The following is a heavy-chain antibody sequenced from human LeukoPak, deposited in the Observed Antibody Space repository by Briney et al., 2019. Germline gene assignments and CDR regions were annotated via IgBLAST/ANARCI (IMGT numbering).Heavy chain of an antibody. CDR2: IGNSGTTT. CDR1: GFTFSSYA. Sequence: GGSLRLSCAASGFTFSSYAMSWVRQAPGKGLEWVSGIGNSGTTTDYADSVRGRFTISRDNSKNTLYLQMNSQRAEDTAVYYCARDHYYDSSGFSPLDYWGQGTLVTGSS. V-gene: IGHV3-23*01. D-gene: IGHD3-22*01. CDR3: ARDHYYDSSGFSPLDY. J-gene: IGHJ4*02.